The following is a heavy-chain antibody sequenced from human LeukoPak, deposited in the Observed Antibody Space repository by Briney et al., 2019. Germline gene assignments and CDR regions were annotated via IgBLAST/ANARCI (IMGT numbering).Heavy chain of an antibody. V-gene: IGHV3-30-3*01. CDR1: GFTFSSYA. CDR2: ISYDGSNK. CDR3: ARGPGAPGVDY. Sequence: GGSLRLSCAASGFTFSSYAMHWVRQAPGKGLEWVAVISYDGSNKYYADSVKGRFTISRDNSKNTLYLQMNSLRAEDTAVYYCARGPGAPGVDYWGQGTLVTVSS. J-gene: IGHJ4*02. D-gene: IGHD1-26*01.